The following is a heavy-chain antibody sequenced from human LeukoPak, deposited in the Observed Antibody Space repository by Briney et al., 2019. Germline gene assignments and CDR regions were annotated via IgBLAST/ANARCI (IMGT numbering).Heavy chain of an antibody. CDR2: VTDSGRT. Sequence: GGSLRLSCAASGFTFSIYAMSWVRQAPGKGLEWVSTVTDSGRTYYADSVKGRCTISRDNSKNTVSLQIDSLRAEDTAVYYCANQRSETTRYWGQGTLVTVSS. D-gene: IGHD1-7*01. CDR3: ANQRSETTRY. CDR1: GFTFSIYA. V-gene: IGHV3-23*01. J-gene: IGHJ4*02.